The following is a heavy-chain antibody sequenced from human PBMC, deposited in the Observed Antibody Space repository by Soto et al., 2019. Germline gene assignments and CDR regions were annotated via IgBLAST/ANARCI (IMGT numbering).Heavy chain of an antibody. D-gene: IGHD1-1*01. CDR1: GFTFSDYF. CDR3: AREGLEALGANDY. CDR2: ISGSGDSI. J-gene: IGHJ4*02. V-gene: IGHV3-11*01. Sequence: QVQLVESGGGLVKPGGSLRLSCAASGFTFSDYFMTWIRQAPGKGLEWLSYISGSGDSIYYADSVKGRFTISRDNAKNSLYLQLNSLRAEDTAVYYCAREGLEALGANDYWGQGTLVTVSS.